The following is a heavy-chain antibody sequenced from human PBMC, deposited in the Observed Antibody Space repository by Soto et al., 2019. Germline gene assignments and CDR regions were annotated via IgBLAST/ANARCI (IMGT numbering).Heavy chain of an antibody. V-gene: IGHV4-30-4*01. Sequence: QVQLQESGPGLVKPSQTLFLTCTVSGGSISSGENFWNWIRQSPGKGLEWIGYIHHSGSTYYNPSLKSRRTISVDTSKNQISLKRISGTAADAAVYYCAVDTGTYPYYFDSWGQGTLVTVSS. CDR2: IHHSGST. CDR1: GGSISSGENF. D-gene: IGHD1-26*01. CDR3: AVDTGTYPYYFDS. J-gene: IGHJ4*02.